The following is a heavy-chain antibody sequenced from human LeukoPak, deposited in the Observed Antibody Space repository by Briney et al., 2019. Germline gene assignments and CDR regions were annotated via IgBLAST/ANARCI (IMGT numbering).Heavy chain of an antibody. Sequence: GASVKVSCKASGYTFTDYYMHWVRQAPGQGLEWMGIINPSGGSTSYTQKFQGRITMTRDTSTSTVYVELGSLRSEDTAVYYCARAYYHASSHYYFPLDYWGQGTLVTVSS. D-gene: IGHD3-22*01. J-gene: IGHJ4*02. CDR1: GYTFTDYY. V-gene: IGHV1-46*01. CDR2: INPSGGST. CDR3: ARAYYHASSHYYFPLDY.